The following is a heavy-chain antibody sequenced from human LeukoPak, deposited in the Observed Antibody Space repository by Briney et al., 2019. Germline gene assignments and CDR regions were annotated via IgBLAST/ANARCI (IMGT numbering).Heavy chain of an antibody. Sequence: GGSLRLSCAASAFTFSSYAMSWVRQAPGKGLEWVSAISGSGDSTNYADSVKGRFTISSDNPKNTLYLQMDSLRAEDTAVYYCARAAHTTYVLGRYYYYAMDVWGQGTTVTVSS. CDR3: ARAAHTTYVLGRYYYYAMDV. D-gene: IGHD3-10*01. V-gene: IGHV3-23*01. CDR1: AFTFSSYA. J-gene: IGHJ6*02. CDR2: ISGSGDST.